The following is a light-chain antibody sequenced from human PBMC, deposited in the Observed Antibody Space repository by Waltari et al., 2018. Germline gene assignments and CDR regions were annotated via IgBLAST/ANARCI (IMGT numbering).Light chain of an antibody. CDR1: SSDVGGYNY. CDR2: DVS. V-gene: IGLV2-11*01. Sequence: QSALTQPRSVSGSPGQSVTISCTGTSSDVGGYNYVSWYQQHPGKAPKLMIYDVSTRPSGFPDRFSGSKSGNTASLTISGLQAEDEADYYCCSYAGSYTLWVFGGGTKLTVL. CDR3: CSYAGSYTLWV. J-gene: IGLJ3*02.